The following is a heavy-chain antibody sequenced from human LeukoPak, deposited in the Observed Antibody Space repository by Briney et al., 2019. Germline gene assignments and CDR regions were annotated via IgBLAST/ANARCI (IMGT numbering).Heavy chain of an antibody. Sequence: PSETLSLTCTVSGGSISSSSYYWGWIRQPPGKGLEWIGSIYYTGSTYYNPSLKSRVTISVDTSKNQFSLKLSSVTAADTAVYYCARAGTARLSYYMDVWGKGTTVTVSS. CDR1: GGSISSSSYY. D-gene: IGHD6-6*01. CDR3: ARAGTARLSYYMDV. V-gene: IGHV4-39*07. CDR2: IYYTGST. J-gene: IGHJ6*03.